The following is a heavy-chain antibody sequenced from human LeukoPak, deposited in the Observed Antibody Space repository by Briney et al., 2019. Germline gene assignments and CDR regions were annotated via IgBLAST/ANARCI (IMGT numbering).Heavy chain of an antibody. CDR3: ARDIFSYYYYMDV. CDR1: GFTFSSYW. Sequence: QTGGSLRLSCAASGFTFSSYWMSWVRQAPGKGLEWVANIKQDGSEKYYVDSVKGRFTISRDNAKNSLYLQMNSLRAGDTAVNYCARDIFSYYYYMDVWGKGTTVTVSS. V-gene: IGHV3-7*01. J-gene: IGHJ6*03. CDR2: IKQDGSEK.